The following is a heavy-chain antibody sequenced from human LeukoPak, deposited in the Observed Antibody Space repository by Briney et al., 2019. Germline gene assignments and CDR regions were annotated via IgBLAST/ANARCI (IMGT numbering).Heavy chain of an antibody. CDR1: GFKFDDYG. CDR3: AREGLLYNAFDI. Sequence: GGSLRLSCAASGFKFDDYGMSWVRQAPGKGLEWVSSISSSSSYIYYADSVKGRFTISRDNAKNSLYLQMNSLRAEDTAVYYCAREGLLYNAFDIWGQGTMVTVSS. J-gene: IGHJ3*02. CDR2: ISSSSSYI. V-gene: IGHV3-21*01. D-gene: IGHD2-2*02.